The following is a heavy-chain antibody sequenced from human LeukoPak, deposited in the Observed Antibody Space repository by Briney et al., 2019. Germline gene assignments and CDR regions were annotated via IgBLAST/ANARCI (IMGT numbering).Heavy chain of an antibody. D-gene: IGHD3-16*01. CDR1: GGSISSYY. CDR3: ARDYYRFGEGGAFDI. V-gene: IGHV4-59*01. J-gene: IGHJ3*02. Sequence: SETLSLTCTVSGGSISSYYWSWIRQPPGKGLEWIGYIYYSGSTNYNPSLKSRVTISVDTSKNQFSLKLSSVTAADTAVYYCARDYYRFGEGGAFDIWGQGTMVTVSS. CDR2: IYYSGST.